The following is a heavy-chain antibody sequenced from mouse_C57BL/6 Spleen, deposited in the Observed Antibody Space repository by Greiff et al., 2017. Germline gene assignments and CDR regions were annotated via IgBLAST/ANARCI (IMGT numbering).Heavy chain of an antibody. D-gene: IGHD1-2*01. J-gene: IGHJ4*01. CDR1: GYTFTSYC. Sequence: QVQLQQSGAELVRPGSSVKLSCKASGYTFTSYCIHWVKQRPIQGLEWIGNIDPSDSETNSNQKFKDKATLTVDKSSSTAYMQLSSLTSEDAAVYYCARSADYYAMGYWGQGTSVTVAS. CDR3: ARSADYYAMGY. V-gene: IGHV1-52*01. CDR2: IDPSDSET.